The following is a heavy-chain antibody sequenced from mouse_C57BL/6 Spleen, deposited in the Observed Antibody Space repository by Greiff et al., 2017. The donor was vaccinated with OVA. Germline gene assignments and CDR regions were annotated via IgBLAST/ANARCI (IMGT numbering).Heavy chain of an antibody. V-gene: IGHV5-12*01. CDR1: GFTFSDYY. D-gene: IGHD1-1*01. CDR2: ISNGGGST. CDR3: AREGDYYVTFAY. J-gene: IGHJ3*01. Sequence: EVHLVESGGGLVQPGGSLKLSCAASGFTFSDYYMYWVRQTPEKRLEWVAYISNGGGSTYYPDTVKGRFTISRDNAKNTLYLQMSRLKSEDTAMYYCAREGDYYVTFAYWGQGTLVTVSA.